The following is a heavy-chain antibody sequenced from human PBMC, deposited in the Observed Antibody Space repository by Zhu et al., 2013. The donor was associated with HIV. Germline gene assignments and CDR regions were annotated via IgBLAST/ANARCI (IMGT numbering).Heavy chain of an antibody. CDR2: ISSSSSYI. J-gene: IGHJ3*02. CDR1: GFTFSSYS. V-gene: IGHV3-21*01. CDR3: AKSTYGSGSYVTDAFDI. D-gene: IGHD3-10*01. Sequence: EVQLVESGGGLVKPGGSLRLSCAASGFTFSSYSMNWVRQAPGKGLEWVSSISSSSSYIYYADSVKGRFTISRDNAKNSLYLQMNSLRAEDTAVYYCAKSTYGSGSYVTDAFDIWGQRDNGHRLF.